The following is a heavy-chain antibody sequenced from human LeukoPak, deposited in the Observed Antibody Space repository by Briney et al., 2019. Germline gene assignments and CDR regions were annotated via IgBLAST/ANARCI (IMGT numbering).Heavy chain of an antibody. V-gene: IGHV4-30-4*07. CDR1: GVAISRGGYA. D-gene: IGHD6-19*01. Sequence: SETLSLTCAVSGVAISRGGYAWNWIRQPPGKGLEWIAYIYHSGTTYYNPSLKSRATISVDTSKNQFSLKLSSVTAADTAVYYCVRGRYSCGWFTDKNWFDPWGQGIPVTVSS. J-gene: IGHJ5*02. CDR3: VRGRYSCGWFTDKNWFDP. CDR2: IYHSGTT.